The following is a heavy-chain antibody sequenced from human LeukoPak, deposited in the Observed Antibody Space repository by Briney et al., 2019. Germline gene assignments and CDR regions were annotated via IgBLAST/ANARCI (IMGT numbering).Heavy chain of an antibody. CDR1: GYTFSAYY. J-gene: IGHJ5*02. D-gene: IGHD6-13*01. V-gene: IGHV1-2*02. CDR3: ARDLIAAAGTTWFDP. Sequence: GASVKVSCKASGYTFSAYYMHWVRQAPGQGLEWMGWINPNSGGTNYAQKFQGRVTMTRDTSINTAYMELSRLRSDDTAVYYCARDLIAAAGTTWFDPWGQGTLVTVSS. CDR2: INPNSGGT.